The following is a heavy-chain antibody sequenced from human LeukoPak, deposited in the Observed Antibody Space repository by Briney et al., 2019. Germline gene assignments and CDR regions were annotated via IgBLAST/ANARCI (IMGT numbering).Heavy chain of an antibody. CDR3: ARHEGSSRWYFDY. Sequence: PSETLPLTCTVSGGSISSSSYYWGWIRQPPGKGLEWIGSIYYSGSTYYNPSLKSRVTISVDTSKNQFSLKLSSVTAADTAVYYCARHEGSSRWYFDYWGQGTLVTVSS. J-gene: IGHJ4*02. D-gene: IGHD6-13*01. V-gene: IGHV4-39*01. CDR1: GGSISSSSYY. CDR2: IYYSGST.